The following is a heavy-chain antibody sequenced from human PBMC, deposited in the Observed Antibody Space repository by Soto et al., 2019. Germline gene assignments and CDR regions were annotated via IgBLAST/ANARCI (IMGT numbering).Heavy chain of an antibody. CDR2: IIPIFGTA. V-gene: IGHV1-69*13. D-gene: IGHD5-12*01. Sequence: SVKVSCKASGGTFSSYAISWVRQAPGQGLEWMGGIIPIFGTANYAQKFQGRVTITADESTSTAYMELSSLRSEDTAVYYCARHVVARQRYCYYGMDFWGQGTTVTVSS. J-gene: IGHJ6*02. CDR1: GGTFSSYA. CDR3: ARHVVARQRYCYYGMDF.